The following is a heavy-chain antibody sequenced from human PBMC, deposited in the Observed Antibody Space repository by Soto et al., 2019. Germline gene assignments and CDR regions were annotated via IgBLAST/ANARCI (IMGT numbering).Heavy chain of an antibody. CDR3: TTARNLWSGYQYV. J-gene: IGHJ6*02. CDR2: IKSKTDGGTT. CDR1: GFTFSNAW. V-gene: IGHV3-15*01. Sequence: GGSLRLSCAASGFTFSNAWMSWVRQAPGKGLEWVGRIKSKTDGGTTDYAAPVKGRFTISRDDSKNTLYLQMNSLKTEDTAVYYCTTARNLWSGYQYVWGQGTTVTVSS. D-gene: IGHD3-3*01.